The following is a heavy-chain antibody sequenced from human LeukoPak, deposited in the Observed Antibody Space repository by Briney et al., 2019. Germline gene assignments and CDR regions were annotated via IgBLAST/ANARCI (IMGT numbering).Heavy chain of an antibody. V-gene: IGHV5-51*01. CDR3: ARQYSSSWSPFDY. D-gene: IGHD6-13*01. CDR2: IYPGDSDT. CDR1: GYSFTSYW. J-gene: IGHJ4*02. Sequence: GESLKISCKGSGYSFTSYWIGRVRQMPGKGLEWMGIIYPGDSDTRYSPSFQGQVTISADKSISTAYLQWSSLKASDTAMYYCARQYSSSWSPFDYWGQGTLVTVSS.